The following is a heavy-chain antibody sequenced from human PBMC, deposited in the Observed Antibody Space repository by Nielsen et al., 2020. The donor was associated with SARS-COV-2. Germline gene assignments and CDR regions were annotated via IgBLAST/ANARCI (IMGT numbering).Heavy chain of an antibody. J-gene: IGHJ5*02. V-gene: IGHV3-23*01. D-gene: IGHD3-3*01. CDR3: AKGERGISILFEA. CDR2: IVNRGDTT. CDR1: GFTFSSYE. Sequence: GGSLRLSCAASGFTFSSYEMNWVRQAPGKGLEWVSAIVNRGDTTFYADSAKGQFTISRDDSKNTLYLHMSSLRAEDTALYYCAKGERGISILFEAWGQGTLVTVSS.